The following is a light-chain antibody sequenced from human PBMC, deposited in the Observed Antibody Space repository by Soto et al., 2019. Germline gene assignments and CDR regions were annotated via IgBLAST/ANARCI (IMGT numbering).Light chain of an antibody. Sequence: EIVLTQSPGTLSLSPGERATLSCRASQSVSSSYLAWYQQTPGQAPRLLVYDTSYSATGVPDRFSGSGSGTDFTLTISRLEPEDSAVYYCQQYDSSPWTVGQGTKVEIK. J-gene: IGKJ1*01. V-gene: IGKV3-20*01. CDR2: DTS. CDR1: QSVSSSY. CDR3: QQYDSSPWT.